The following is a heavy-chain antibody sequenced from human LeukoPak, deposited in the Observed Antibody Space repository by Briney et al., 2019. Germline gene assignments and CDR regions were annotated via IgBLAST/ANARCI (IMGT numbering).Heavy chain of an antibody. CDR3: ARGGRGYSYGIPYFDY. CDR1: GGSFSGYY. Sequence: SETLSLTCAVYGGSFSGYYWSWIRQPPGKGLEWIGEINHSGSTNYNPSLKSRVTISVDTSKNQFSLKLSSVTAADTAVYYCARGGRGYSYGIPYFDYWGQGTLVTVSS. CDR2: INHSGST. J-gene: IGHJ4*02. D-gene: IGHD5-18*01. V-gene: IGHV4-34*01.